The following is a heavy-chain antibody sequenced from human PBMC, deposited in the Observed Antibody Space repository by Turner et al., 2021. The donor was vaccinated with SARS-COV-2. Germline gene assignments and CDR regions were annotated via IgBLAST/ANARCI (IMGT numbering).Heavy chain of an antibody. CDR3: ARDRAFGDSSGRDY. Sequence: QVQLVESGGGVVQPGRSLRLSCAASGFTFSSYGMHWVRQAPGKGLEWVAVRWFDGSNKYYADSVKGRFTISRDNSKNTLYLQMNSLRAEDTAVYYCARDRAFGDSSGRDYWGQGTLVTVSS. V-gene: IGHV3-33*01. CDR1: GFTFSSYG. J-gene: IGHJ4*02. CDR2: RWFDGSNK. D-gene: IGHD3-22*01.